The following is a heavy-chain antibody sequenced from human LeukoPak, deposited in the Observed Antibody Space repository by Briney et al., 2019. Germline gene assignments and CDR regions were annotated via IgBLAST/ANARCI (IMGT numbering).Heavy chain of an antibody. D-gene: IGHD2-15*01. CDR1: GYTFTSYT. CDR2: INAGNGNT. CDR3: ATDPSPLYCSGGSCYSD. J-gene: IGHJ4*02. V-gene: IGHV1-3*01. Sequence: ASVKVSCKASGYTFTSYTIQWVRQAPGQRLEWMGWINAGNGNTKYSQKFQGRVTMTEDTSTDTAYMELSSLRSEDTAVYYCATDPSPLYCSGGSCYSDWGQGTLVTVSS.